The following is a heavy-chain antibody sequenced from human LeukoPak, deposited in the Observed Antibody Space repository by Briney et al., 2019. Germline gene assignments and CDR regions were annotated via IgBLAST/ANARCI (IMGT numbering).Heavy chain of an antibody. V-gene: IGHV1-8*01. Sequence: SVSVSFKAAVYTFTRYDINWVGQATGQELEWMGWMNHNSGNTGYAQKFQGRVTMTRNTSISTAYMELSSRRSEDTAVDYCARRSYYYYYGMDVWGQGTTVTVSS. J-gene: IGHJ6*02. CDR1: VYTFTRYD. CDR3: ARRSYYYYYGMDV. CDR2: MNHNSGNT.